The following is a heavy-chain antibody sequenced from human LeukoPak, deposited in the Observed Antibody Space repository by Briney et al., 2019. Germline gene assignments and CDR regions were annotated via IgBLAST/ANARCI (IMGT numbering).Heavy chain of an antibody. V-gene: IGHV1-69*01. CDR1: GGTFSSYA. CDR3: ARANPHCTNGVCYTNYYYYGMDV. D-gene: IGHD2-8*01. J-gene: IGHJ6*02. Sequence: SVKVSCKASGGTFSSYAISWVRQAPGQGLEWMGGIIPIFGTANYAQKFQGRVTITADESTSTAYMELSSLRSEDTAVYYCARANPHCTNGVCYTNYYYYGMDVWGQGTTVTVPS. CDR2: IIPIFGTA.